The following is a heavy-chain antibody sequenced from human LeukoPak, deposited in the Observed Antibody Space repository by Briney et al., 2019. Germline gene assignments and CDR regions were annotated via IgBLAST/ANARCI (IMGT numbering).Heavy chain of an antibody. D-gene: IGHD6-13*01. Sequence: NPSETLSLTCTVSGGSISSYYWNWIRQPPGKGLEWIGYIYYSGTTNYNPSLKSRVSMSVDTSKNQFSLKLSSVTAADTAVYYCARKRYSSSWYVWGQGTLVTVSS. V-gene: IGHV4-59*01. CDR3: ARKRYSSSWYV. J-gene: IGHJ4*02. CDR1: GGSISSYY. CDR2: IYYSGTT.